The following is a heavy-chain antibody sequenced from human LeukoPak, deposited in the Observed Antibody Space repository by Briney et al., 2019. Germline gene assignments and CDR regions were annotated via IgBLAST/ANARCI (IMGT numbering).Heavy chain of an antibody. J-gene: IGHJ4*02. CDR1: GFTFSSYG. V-gene: IGHV3-30*02. CDR2: IRYDGSNK. D-gene: IGHD3-16*01. CDR3: AKAALSVGELVRYFDY. Sequence: GGSLRLSCAASGFTFSSYGMHWVRQAPGKGLEWVAFIRYDGSNKYYADSVKGRFTISRDNSKNTLYLQMNSLRAEDTAVYYCAKAALSVGELVRYFDYWGQGTLVTVSS.